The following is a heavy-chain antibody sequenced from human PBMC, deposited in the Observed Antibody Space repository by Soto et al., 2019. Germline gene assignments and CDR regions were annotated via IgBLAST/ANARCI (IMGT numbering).Heavy chain of an antibody. CDR3: ASGEAWTDEAFDI. J-gene: IGHJ3*02. CDR1: GFSVSNYG. D-gene: IGHD5-12*01. Sequence: QVQLVESGGGVVQPGQSLRLSCAASGFSVSNYGMHWVRQAPGKGLEWVAVIWKDGNNKYYRDSVKGRFTISRDNSKNMRELQMSSLRGEDTAIYYCASGEAWTDEAFDIWGQGTMVTVSS. CDR2: IWKDGNNK. V-gene: IGHV3-33*01.